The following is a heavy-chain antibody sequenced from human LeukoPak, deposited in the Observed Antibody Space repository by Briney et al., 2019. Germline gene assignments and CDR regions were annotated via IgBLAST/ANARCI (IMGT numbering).Heavy chain of an antibody. D-gene: IGHD4-23*01. V-gene: IGHV3-23*01. CDR3: AKDSGNNYYYYMDV. CDR2: ISGSGGST. Sequence: PGGSLRLSCAASGFTFSSYAMSWVHQAPGKGLEWVSAISGSGGSTYYADSVKGRFTISRDNSKNTLYLQMNSLRVEDRAVYYCAKDSGNNYYYYMDVWGKGTTVTVSS. CDR1: GFTFSSYA. J-gene: IGHJ6*03.